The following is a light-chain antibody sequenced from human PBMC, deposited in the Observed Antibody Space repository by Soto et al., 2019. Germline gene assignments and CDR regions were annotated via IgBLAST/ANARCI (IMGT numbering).Light chain of an antibody. J-gene: IGLJ1*01. Sequence: QSVLTQPASVSGSPGQSIAISCTGTSSDVGAYNYVSWYQQHPGNAPKLIIHEVSNRPSGVSDRFSGSKSGNTASLTISGLQADDEADYYCSSHTPYTTRVFGTGTKVPVL. CDR2: EVS. CDR3: SSHTPYTTRV. CDR1: SSDVGAYNY. V-gene: IGLV2-14*01.